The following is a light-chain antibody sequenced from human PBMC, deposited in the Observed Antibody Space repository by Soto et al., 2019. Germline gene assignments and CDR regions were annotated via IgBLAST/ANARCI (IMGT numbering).Light chain of an antibody. V-gene: IGKV3D-20*01. CDR2: DAS. Sequence: EIVLTQSPATLSLSPGERATLSCGASQSVSSSYLAWYQQKPGLAPRLLIYDASSRAIGIPDRFSGSWSGTDFTLTISRLEPGDFAVYYCLQYGSSSWTFGQGTKVEVK. CDR3: LQYGSSSWT. J-gene: IGKJ1*01. CDR1: QSVSSSY.